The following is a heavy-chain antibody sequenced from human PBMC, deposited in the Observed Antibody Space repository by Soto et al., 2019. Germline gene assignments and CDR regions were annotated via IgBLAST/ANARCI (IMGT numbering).Heavy chain of an antibody. CDR3: ARVGHITNYGMAV. V-gene: IGHV1-69*01. D-gene: IGHD1-26*01. CDR2: IIPFFGTS. Sequence: QVQLVQSGAEVKKPGSSVKVSCEASEGTFSSYPINWVRQAPGQGLEWMGGIIPFFGTSNYAQKFQGRVTITADDSTSTAYVELRSLRSAATAVYYCARVGHITNYGMAVWGQGTSVTVSS. J-gene: IGHJ6*02. CDR1: EGTFSSYP.